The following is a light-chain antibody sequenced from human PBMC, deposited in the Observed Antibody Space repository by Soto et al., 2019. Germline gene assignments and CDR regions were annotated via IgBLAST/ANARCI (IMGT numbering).Light chain of an antibody. J-gene: IGKJ4*01. CDR2: GAS. CDR3: QQYGTSPPLT. V-gene: IGKV3-20*01. CDR1: QSVSSSY. Sequence: EIMLTQSPGTLSLSPGERATLSCRASQSVSSSYLAWYQQKPGQAPRLLIYGASSRATGIPDRFSGSGSGTDFTLTISRLEPEDFAAYYCQQYGTSPPLTFGGGTKVDIK.